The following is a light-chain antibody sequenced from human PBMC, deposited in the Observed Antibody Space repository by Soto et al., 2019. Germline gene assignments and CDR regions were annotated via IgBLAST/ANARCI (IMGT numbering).Light chain of an antibody. CDR2: GKP. Sequence: QSVLTQPPSVSGAPGQRVTISCTGSSSNIGAGYDVHWYQQLPGTAPKLLIDGKPSRPSGVPDRFSGSQSGPSASLDITGLQAEDEADYYCQSYDSSLSSVVFGGGTQLTVL. J-gene: IGLJ2*01. CDR1: SSNIGAGYD. CDR3: QSYDSSLSSVV. V-gene: IGLV1-40*01.